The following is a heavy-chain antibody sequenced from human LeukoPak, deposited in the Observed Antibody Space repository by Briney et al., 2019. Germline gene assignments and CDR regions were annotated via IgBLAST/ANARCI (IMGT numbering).Heavy chain of an antibody. CDR2: IYYSGST. CDR1: GGSISTYY. CDR3: ARHGIVDSSRKYYFDY. J-gene: IGHJ4*02. Sequence: SETLSLTCSVSGGSISTYYWSWIRQPPGKGLEWIGYIYYSGSTSCNPSLKSRVTISVDTSKNQFSLDLSSVTAADTAVYYCARHGIVDSSRKYYFDYWGQGTLVTVSS. D-gene: IGHD6-13*01. V-gene: IGHV4-59*08.